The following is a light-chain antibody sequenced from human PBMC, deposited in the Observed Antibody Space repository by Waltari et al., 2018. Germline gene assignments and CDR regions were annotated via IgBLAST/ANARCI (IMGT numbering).Light chain of an antibody. CDR3: QMYVRLPVT. CDR1: QSVGRY. J-gene: IGKJ1*01. CDR2: DAS. Sequence: EIVLTQSPGTLSLSPGERATLSCRASQSVGRYLAWYKQQHGQAPGLLIYDASTRATGIPDRFSGGGSGTDFSLTISRLEPEDFAVYYCQMYVRLPVTFGQGTKVEI. V-gene: IGKV3-20*01.